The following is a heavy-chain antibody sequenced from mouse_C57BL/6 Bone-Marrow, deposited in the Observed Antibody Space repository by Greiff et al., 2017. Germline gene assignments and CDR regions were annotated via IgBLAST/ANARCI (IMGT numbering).Heavy chain of an antibody. CDR3: ARNRYYSNYSYYFDY. D-gene: IGHD2-5*01. Sequence: QVQLQQSGPGLVQPSQSLSITCTVSGFSLTSYGVHWVRQSPGKGLEWLGVIWSGGSTDYNAAFISRLSISKDNSKSRVFFKMNSLQADDTAIYYCARNRYYSNYSYYFDYWGQGTTLTVSS. CDR1: GFSLTSYG. CDR2: IWSGGST. V-gene: IGHV2-2*01. J-gene: IGHJ2*01.